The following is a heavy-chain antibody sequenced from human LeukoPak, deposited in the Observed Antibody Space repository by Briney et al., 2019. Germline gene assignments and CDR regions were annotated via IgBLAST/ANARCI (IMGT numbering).Heavy chain of an antibody. CDR1: GFTFSSYG. Sequence: GGSLRLSCAASGFTFSSYGMHWVRQAPGKGLEWVAFIRYDGSNKYYADSVKGRFTISRDNSKNTLYLQMNSLRIEDTAVYYCARSPTYYYDSSGYSPLGYWGQGTLVTVSS. CDR3: ARSPTYYYDSSGYSPLGY. V-gene: IGHV3-30*02. D-gene: IGHD3-22*01. J-gene: IGHJ4*02. CDR2: IRYDGSNK.